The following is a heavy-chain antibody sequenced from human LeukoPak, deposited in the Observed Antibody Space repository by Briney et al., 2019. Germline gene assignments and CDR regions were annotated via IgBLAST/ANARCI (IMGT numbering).Heavy chain of an antibody. CDR2: INHSGST. J-gene: IGHJ4*02. Sequence: SETLSLTCAVYGGSFSGYYWSWIRQPPGKGLEWIGEINHSGSTNYNPSLKSRVTISVDTSKNQFSLKLSSVTAADMAVYYCATRSARTGYYYDSSGLAGRFDYWGQGTLVTVSS. CDR3: ATRSARTGYYYDSSGLAGRFDY. D-gene: IGHD3-22*01. V-gene: IGHV4-34*01. CDR1: GGSFSGYY.